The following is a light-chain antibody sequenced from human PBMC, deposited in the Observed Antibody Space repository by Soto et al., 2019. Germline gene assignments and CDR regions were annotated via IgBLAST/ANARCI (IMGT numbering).Light chain of an antibody. J-gene: IGKJ4*01. CDR3: QQYNQWPVT. CDR1: QSVSSS. Sequence: EIVMTQSPVTLSVSPGERVTLPCRASQSVSSSLAWYQQKPGQTPRILIYGASTRATGIPARFSGSGSGTKFTLTISRLQSEDFAVYYCQQYNQWPVTFGGGTKVEIK. V-gene: IGKV3-15*01. CDR2: GAS.